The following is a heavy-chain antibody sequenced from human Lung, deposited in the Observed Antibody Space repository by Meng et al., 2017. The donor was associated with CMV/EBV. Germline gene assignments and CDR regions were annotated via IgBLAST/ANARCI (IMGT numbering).Heavy chain of an antibody. J-gene: IGHJ4*02. CDR1: GFTISNAK. CDR2: IKPTTEHETI. CDR3: TTVNWNYYDY. Sequence: SCAGSGFTISNAKISWVRQAPGKGLEWVARIKPTTEHETIDYAAPVEGRLTISRDDSRNTVYLQMNSLKSEDTAVYFCTTVNWNYYDYLGQGTVVTVSS. D-gene: IGHD1-1*01. V-gene: IGHV3-15*01.